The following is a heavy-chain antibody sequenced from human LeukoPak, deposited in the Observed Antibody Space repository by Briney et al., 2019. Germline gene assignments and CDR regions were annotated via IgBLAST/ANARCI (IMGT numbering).Heavy chain of an antibody. Sequence: GGSLRLSCAASGFTFSSYAMNWARQAPGKGLEWAPAISAGGTSTYYADSVKGQFTISRDNSKNTLYLQMNTLRAEDTAVYYCAKDGGYSSTGDYFDYWGQGTLVTVSS. V-gene: IGHV3-23*01. J-gene: IGHJ4*02. D-gene: IGHD6-13*01. CDR3: AKDGGYSSTGDYFDY. CDR2: ISAGGTST. CDR1: GFTFSSYA.